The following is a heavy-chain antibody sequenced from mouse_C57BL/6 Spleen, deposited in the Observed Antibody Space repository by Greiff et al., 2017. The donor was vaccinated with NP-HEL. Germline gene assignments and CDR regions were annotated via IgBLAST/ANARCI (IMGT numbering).Heavy chain of an antibody. J-gene: IGHJ2*01. V-gene: IGHV5-4*01. Sequence: DVQLVESGGGLVKPGGSLKLSCAASGFTFSSYAMSWVRQTPEKRLEWVATISDGGSYTYYPDNVKGRFTISRDNAKNNLYLQMSHLKSEDTAMYYCARDRSYFDYWGQGTTLTVSS. CDR3: ARDRSYFDY. CDR2: ISDGGSYT. CDR1: GFTFSSYA.